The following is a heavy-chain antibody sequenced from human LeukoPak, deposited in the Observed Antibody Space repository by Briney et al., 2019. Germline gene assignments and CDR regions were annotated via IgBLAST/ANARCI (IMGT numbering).Heavy chain of an antibody. J-gene: IGHJ3*02. CDR3: AREGYGSGPHPNDFDI. CDR2: IYNRGST. Sequence: SETLSLTCTVSGGSLRSGSYYWSWIRQPAGKGLEWIGRIYNRGSTNYNPSLKSRVTMSEDTSKNQFSLKLTSVTAADTAVYYCAREGYGSGPHPNDFDIWGQGTPVTVSS. CDR1: GGSLRSGSYY. V-gene: IGHV4-61*02. D-gene: IGHD3-10*01.